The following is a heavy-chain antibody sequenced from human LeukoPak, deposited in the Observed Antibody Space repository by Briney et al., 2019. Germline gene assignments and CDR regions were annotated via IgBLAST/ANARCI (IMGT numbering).Heavy chain of an antibody. Sequence: PGGSLRLSCAASGFTFSSYAMSWVRQAPGKGLEWVSAISGSGGSTYYADSAKGRFTISRDNSKNTLYLQMNSLRAEDTAVYYCAKRLEIAVSYYFDYWGQGTLVTVSS. CDR2: ISGSGGST. J-gene: IGHJ4*02. V-gene: IGHV3-23*01. D-gene: IGHD6-19*01. CDR3: AKRLEIAVSYYFDY. CDR1: GFTFSSYA.